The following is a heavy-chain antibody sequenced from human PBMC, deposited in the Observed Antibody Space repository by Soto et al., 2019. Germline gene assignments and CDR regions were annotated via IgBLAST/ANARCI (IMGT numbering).Heavy chain of an antibody. Sequence: PSETLSLTCTVSGDSISSYYWSWIRQPPGKGLEWIGYIYYSGSTNYNSSLKSRVTISVDTSKKQFSLKLSSVTAADTAVYYCARHSGSFYYFDYWGQGTLVTVS. J-gene: IGHJ4*02. CDR1: GDSISSYY. D-gene: IGHD1-26*01. CDR2: IYYSGST. CDR3: ARHSGSFYYFDY. V-gene: IGHV4-59*08.